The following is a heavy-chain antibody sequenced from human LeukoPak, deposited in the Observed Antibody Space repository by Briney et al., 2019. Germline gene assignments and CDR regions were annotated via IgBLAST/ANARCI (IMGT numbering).Heavy chain of an antibody. CDR1: GFTFSDYY. D-gene: IGHD6-25*01. CDR3: ARPAATGTNNGPEKY. CDR2: ISGTGYTI. J-gene: IGHJ4*02. V-gene: IGHV3-11*01. Sequence: GGSLRLSCAASGFTFSDYYMTWIRQAPGKGLEWISFISGTGYTIYYTASVRGRFTISRDNAKNSVYLQMNSLRAEDTAVYYCARPAATGTNNGPEKYWGQGTLVTVSS.